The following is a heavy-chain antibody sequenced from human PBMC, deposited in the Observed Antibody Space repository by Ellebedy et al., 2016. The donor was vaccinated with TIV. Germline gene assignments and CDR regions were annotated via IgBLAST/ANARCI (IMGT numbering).Heavy chain of an antibody. CDR1: GFTFSSYW. D-gene: IGHD1-26*01. V-gene: IGHV3-7*01. CDR2: IKQDGSEK. CDR3: VRTGMGARSI. Sequence: GGSLRLSCAASGFTFSSYWMSWVRQAPGKGLEWVANIKQDGSEKYYVDSVKGRFTISRDNAKNSLFLQMSSLSAEDTAVYYCVRTGMGARSIWGQGTLVTVSS. J-gene: IGHJ4*02.